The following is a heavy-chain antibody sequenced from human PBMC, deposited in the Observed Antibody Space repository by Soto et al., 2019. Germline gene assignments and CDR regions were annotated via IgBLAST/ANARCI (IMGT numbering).Heavy chain of an antibody. J-gene: IGHJ2*01. Sequence: QVQLVESGGGVVQPGTSLRLSCAASGFTFSSYTMHWVRQAPGKGLHWVAVISYDGSNKYYADSVKGRFTISRDNSKNTLYLLMNRLRAEDTAVYYCARDGGGWYFDLWGRGPLVTVSS. V-gene: IGHV3-30-3*01. CDR3: ARDGGGWYFDL. CDR1: GFTFSSYT. CDR2: ISYDGSNK. D-gene: IGHD3-16*01.